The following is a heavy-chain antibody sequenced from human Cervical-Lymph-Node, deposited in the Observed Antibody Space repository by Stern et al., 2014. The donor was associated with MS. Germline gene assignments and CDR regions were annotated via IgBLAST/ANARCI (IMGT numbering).Heavy chain of an antibody. CDR1: GGTFSSYA. J-gene: IGHJ6*02. Sequence: VQLVQSGAEVKKPGSSVKVSCKASGGTFSSYAISCVRQAPGQGLEWMGGIIPIFGTANYAQKFQGRVTITADESTSTAYMELSSLRSEDTAVYYCARVVTGTTKDYYGMDVWGQGTTVTVSS. D-gene: IGHD1-7*01. CDR2: IIPIFGTA. CDR3: ARVVTGTTKDYYGMDV. V-gene: IGHV1-69*01.